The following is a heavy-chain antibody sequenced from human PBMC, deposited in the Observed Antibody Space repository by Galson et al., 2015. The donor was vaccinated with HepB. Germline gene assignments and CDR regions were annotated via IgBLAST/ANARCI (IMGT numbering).Heavy chain of an antibody. Sequence: ETLSLTCAVYGGSFSDYYWSWIRQPPGKGLEWIGEINHSGSTNDNPSLKSRITISVDTSENQFSLKLTSVTAADAAVYYCARGPASVVYDYVWGSSRQPLYYLDSWGQGTLLTVSS. CDR1: GGSFSDYY. V-gene: IGHV4-34*01. CDR3: ARGPASVVYDYVWGSSRQPLYYLDS. D-gene: IGHD3-16*02. J-gene: IGHJ4*02. CDR2: INHSGST.